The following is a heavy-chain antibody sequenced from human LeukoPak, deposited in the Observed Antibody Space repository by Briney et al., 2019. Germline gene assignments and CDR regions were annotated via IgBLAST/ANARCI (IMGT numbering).Heavy chain of an antibody. CDR2: IWYDGSNK. CDR1: GFTFSSYG. J-gene: IGHJ4*02. Sequence: PGRSLRLSCAASGFTFSSYGMHWVRQAPGKGLEWVAVIWYDGSNKYYADSVKGRFTISRDNSKNTLYLQMNSLRAEDTAVYYCARDHGSGSYFDYWGQGTLVTVSS. D-gene: IGHD1-26*01. V-gene: IGHV3-33*01. CDR3: ARDHGSGSYFDY.